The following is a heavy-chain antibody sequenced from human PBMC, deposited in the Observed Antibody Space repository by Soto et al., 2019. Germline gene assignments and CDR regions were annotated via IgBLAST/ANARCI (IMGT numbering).Heavy chain of an antibody. J-gene: IGHJ3*02. V-gene: IGHV4-31*03. CDR1: GGSISSGGYY. D-gene: IGHD3-22*01. CDR3: ASQIPTPMSNGRLRSGYPSIHI. Sequence: QVQLQESGPGLVKPSQTLSLTCTVSGGSISSGGYYWSWIRQHPGKGLEWIGYIYYSGSTYYNPSLESRITLAADTSKNMFSLKLSSVTAAVTAVYYCASQIPTPMSNGRLRSGYPSIHIWVQGTMVTVSS. CDR2: IYYSGST.